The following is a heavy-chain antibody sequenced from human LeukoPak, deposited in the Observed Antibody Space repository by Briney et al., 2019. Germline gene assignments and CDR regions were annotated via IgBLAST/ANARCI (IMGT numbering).Heavy chain of an antibody. CDR3: ARERFLEWLTNYYYYGMDV. V-gene: IGHV3-33*01. Sequence: GRSLRLSYAASGFTFSSYGMHWVRQAPGKGLEWVAVIWYDGSNKYYADSVKGRFTISRDNSKNTLYLQMNSLRAEDTAVYYCARERFLEWLTNYYYYGMDVWGQGTTVTVSS. D-gene: IGHD3-3*01. CDR1: GFTFSSYG. CDR2: IWYDGSNK. J-gene: IGHJ6*02.